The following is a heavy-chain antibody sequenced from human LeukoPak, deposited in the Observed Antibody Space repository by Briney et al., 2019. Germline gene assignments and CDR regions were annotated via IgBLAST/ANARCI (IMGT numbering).Heavy chain of an antibody. CDR2: INPNSGGT. D-gene: IGHD2-2*01. Sequence: GASVKVSCKASGYTFTGYYMHWVRQAPGQGLEWMGWINPNSGGTNYAQKFQGRVTMTRDTSISTAYMELSRLRSDDTAVYYCARVSVVVPAARGIDYYYYYGMDVWGQGTTVTVSS. V-gene: IGHV1-2*02. CDR3: ARVSVVVPAARGIDYYYYYGMDV. CDR1: GYTFTGYY. J-gene: IGHJ6*02.